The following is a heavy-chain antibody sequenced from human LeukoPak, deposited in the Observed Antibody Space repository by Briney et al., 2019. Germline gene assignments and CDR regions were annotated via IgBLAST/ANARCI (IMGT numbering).Heavy chain of an antibody. CDR1: GGSISGGGYY. J-gene: IGHJ4*02. Sequence: SQTLSLTCTVSGGSISGGGYYWSWIRQHPGKGLEWIGYIYHSGSTYYNPSLKSRVTISVDTSKNQFSLKLSSVTAADTAVYYCARVDYGGTDYYFDYWGQGTLVTVSS. D-gene: IGHD4-23*01. V-gene: IGHV4-31*03. CDR2: IYHSGST. CDR3: ARVDYGGTDYYFDY.